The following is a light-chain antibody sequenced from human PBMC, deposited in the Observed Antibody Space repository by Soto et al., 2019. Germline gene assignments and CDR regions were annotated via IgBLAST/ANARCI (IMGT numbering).Light chain of an antibody. Sequence: QSVLTQPPSVSGAPGQRVTISCTGSSSNIGANYDVHWYQQLPGTAPKLLIYADSNGPSGVPDRFSGSKSGTSASLAITGLQAEDEADYYCQSYDRSLSGSVFGGGTKLTVL. J-gene: IGLJ2*01. CDR1: SSNIGANYD. CDR2: ADS. CDR3: QSYDRSLSGSV. V-gene: IGLV1-40*01.